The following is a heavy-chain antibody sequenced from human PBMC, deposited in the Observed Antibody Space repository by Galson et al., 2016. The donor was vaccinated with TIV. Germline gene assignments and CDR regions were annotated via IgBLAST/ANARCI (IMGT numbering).Heavy chain of an antibody. CDR2: INPNTGGT. Sequence: SVKVSCKASGYTFSAYYVHWVRQAPGQGLVWMGWINPNTGGTNYAQKFQGRVSMTRDKSISTAYMELTRLKSDDTALYYCARAVPEIPETLDYWGQGTLVTVSS. CDR1: GYTFSAYY. J-gene: IGHJ4*02. V-gene: IGHV1-2*02. CDR3: ARAVPEIPETLDY. D-gene: IGHD2-2*02.